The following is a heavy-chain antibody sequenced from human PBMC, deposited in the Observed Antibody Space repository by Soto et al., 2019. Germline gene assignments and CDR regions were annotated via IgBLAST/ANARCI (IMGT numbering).Heavy chain of an antibody. CDR3: ARTDIVVVVAAPYYYYMDV. CDR2: ISAYNGNT. V-gene: IGHV1-18*01. CDR1: GYTFTSYG. J-gene: IGHJ6*03. D-gene: IGHD2-15*01. Sequence: QVPLVQSGAEVKKPGASVKVSCKASGYTFTSYGISWVRQAPGQGLEWMGWISAYNGNTNYAQKLQGRVTMTTDTSTSTAYMELRSLRSDDTAVYYCARTDIVVVVAAPYYYYMDVWGKGTTVTVSS.